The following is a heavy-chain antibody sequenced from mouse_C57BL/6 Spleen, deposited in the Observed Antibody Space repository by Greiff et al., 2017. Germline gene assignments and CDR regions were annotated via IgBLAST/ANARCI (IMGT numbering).Heavy chain of an antibody. D-gene: IGHD1-1*01. J-gene: IGHJ1*03. Sequence: VQLQESGAELVKPGASVKMSCKASGYTFTSYWITWVKQRPGQGLEWIGDIYPGSGSTNYNEKFKSKATLTVDTSSSTAYMQLSSLASEDSAVYYGARGRYDSSDWDFDVWGTGTTVTGSS. V-gene: IGHV1-55*01. CDR2: IYPGSGST. CDR3: ARGRYDSSDWDFDV. CDR1: GYTFTSYW.